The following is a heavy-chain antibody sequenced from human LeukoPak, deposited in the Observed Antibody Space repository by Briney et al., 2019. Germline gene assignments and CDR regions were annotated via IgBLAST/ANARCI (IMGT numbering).Heavy chain of an antibody. Sequence: GGSLRLSCAASGFTFDDYTMHWVRQPPGKGLEWVSLMTWDAGTTYYADSVKGRFTISRDNSKNSLYLQMNSLRSEDTALYYCAKGGQTAARNMDVWGKGTTVTVSS. D-gene: IGHD2-2*01. CDR2: MTWDAGTT. V-gene: IGHV3-43*01. CDR1: GFTFDDYT. CDR3: AKGGQTAARNMDV. J-gene: IGHJ6*03.